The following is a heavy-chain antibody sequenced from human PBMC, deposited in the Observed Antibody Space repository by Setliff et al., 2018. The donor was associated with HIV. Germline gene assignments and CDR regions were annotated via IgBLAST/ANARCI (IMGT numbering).Heavy chain of an antibody. CDR3: AKDPHNIYLFYFHYMDV. J-gene: IGHJ6*03. V-gene: IGHV3-23*01. Sequence: GGSLRLSCTAFGFTFRTYAMTWVRQAPGKGLDWVSTISASGASTHYADSVKGRFTISRDNSKNTLYLQMNSLRAEDTAVYYCAKDPHNIYLFYFHYMDVWGKGTTVTVSS. CDR2: ISASGAST. CDR1: GFTFRTYA.